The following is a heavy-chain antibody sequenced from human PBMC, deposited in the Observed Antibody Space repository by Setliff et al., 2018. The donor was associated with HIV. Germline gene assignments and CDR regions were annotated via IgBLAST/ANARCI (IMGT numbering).Heavy chain of an antibody. V-gene: IGHV1-46*01. Sequence: ASVKVSCKASGYTFPSFYVHWVRQAPGQGLEWMGIINPTSGNTTYAQNFQGRVTLTRDTSTSTVYMELSGLSSEDTAVYHCARAAYYDSRDFSDYYYMDVWGTGTTVTVSS. CDR1: GYTFPSFY. D-gene: IGHD3-22*01. J-gene: IGHJ6*03. CDR2: INPTSGNT. CDR3: ARAAYYDSRDFSDYYYMDV.